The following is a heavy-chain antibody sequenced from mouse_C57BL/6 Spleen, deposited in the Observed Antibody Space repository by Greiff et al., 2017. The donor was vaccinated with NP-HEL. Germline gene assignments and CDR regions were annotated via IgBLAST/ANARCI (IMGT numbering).Heavy chain of an antibody. CDR1: GYSITSGYY. Sequence: EVQLQESGPGLVKPSQSLSLTCSVTGYSITSGYYWNWIRQFPGNKLEWMGYISYDGSNNYNPSLKNRISITRDTSKNQFFLKLNSVTTEDTATYYCARTYYGSDWYFDVWGTGTTVTVSS. CDR2: ISYDGSN. J-gene: IGHJ1*03. CDR3: ARTYYGSDWYFDV. D-gene: IGHD1-1*01. V-gene: IGHV3-6*01.